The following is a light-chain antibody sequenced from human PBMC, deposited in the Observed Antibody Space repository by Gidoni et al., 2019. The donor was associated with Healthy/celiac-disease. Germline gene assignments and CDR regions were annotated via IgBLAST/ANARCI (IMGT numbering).Light chain of an antibody. V-gene: IGKV1-33*01. CDR2: DAS. CDR1: QDISNY. CDR3: QHFDNLPRYT. Sequence: DIQMTQSPSSLSASVGDRVTITCQASQDISNYLNWYQQKPGKAPKLLIYDASKLEIGVTSRFSGSGAGTDFTFTISSLQPEDIATYYCQHFDNLPRYTFGQGTKLEIK. J-gene: IGKJ2*01.